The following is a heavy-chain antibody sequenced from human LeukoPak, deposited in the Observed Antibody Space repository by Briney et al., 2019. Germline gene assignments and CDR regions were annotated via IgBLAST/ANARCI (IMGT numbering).Heavy chain of an antibody. CDR1: GDSISSTSYY. Sequence: SETLSLTCTASGDSISSTSYYWDGIRQPPGKGLEWIGSIYNSGTTYYNPSLKSRVTISVDTSKNRFSLKVISVTAADTAVYYCASRVYGLGSFNYWGQGTLVTVSS. CDR2: IYNSGTT. CDR3: ASRVYGLGSFNY. J-gene: IGHJ4*01. V-gene: IGHV4-39*01. D-gene: IGHD3-10*01.